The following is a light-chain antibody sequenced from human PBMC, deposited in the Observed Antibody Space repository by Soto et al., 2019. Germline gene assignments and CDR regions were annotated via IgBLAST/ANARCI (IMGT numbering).Light chain of an antibody. CDR2: DAS. V-gene: IGKV3-20*01. Sequence: EIVLTQSPGTLSLSPGARATLSCRASQSVSSSYLAWYQQKPGQAPRLLIYDASSRATGFPDRFSGSGSGTDFHLTISRVEPEDFAVYYFHQYGSSPYTFGQRTKLEIK. CDR1: QSVSSSY. J-gene: IGKJ2*01. CDR3: HQYGSSPYT.